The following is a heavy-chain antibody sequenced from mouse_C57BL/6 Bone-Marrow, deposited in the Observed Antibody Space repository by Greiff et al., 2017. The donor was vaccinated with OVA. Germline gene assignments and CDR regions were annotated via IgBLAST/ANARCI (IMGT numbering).Heavy chain of an antibody. J-gene: IGHJ2*01. D-gene: IGHD1-1*01. V-gene: IGHV5-2*03. CDR1: EYEFPSHD. CDR3: ARHGDYYGTSLYYFDY. Sequence: EVKVEESGGGLVQPGESLKLSCESNEYEFPSHDMSWVRKTPEKRLELVAAINSDGGSTYYPDTMERRFIISRDNTKKTLYLQMSSLRSEDTALYYCARHGDYYGTSLYYFDYWGQGTTLTVSS. CDR2: INSDGGST.